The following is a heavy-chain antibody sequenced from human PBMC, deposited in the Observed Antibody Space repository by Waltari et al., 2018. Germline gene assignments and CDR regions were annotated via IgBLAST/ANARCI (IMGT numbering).Heavy chain of an antibody. V-gene: IGHV3-23*04. CDR1: GFTFSSYA. J-gene: IGHJ4*02. Sequence: EVQLVESGGGLVQPGGSVRLSCAASGFTFSSYAMSWVRQAPGKGLEWVSAISGSGGSTYYADSVKGRFTISRDNSKNTLYLQMNSLRAEDTAVYYCAKDLDYYDSSGYPVCGYWGQGTLVTVSS. CDR3: AKDLDYYDSSGYPVCGY. D-gene: IGHD3-22*01. CDR2: ISGSGGST.